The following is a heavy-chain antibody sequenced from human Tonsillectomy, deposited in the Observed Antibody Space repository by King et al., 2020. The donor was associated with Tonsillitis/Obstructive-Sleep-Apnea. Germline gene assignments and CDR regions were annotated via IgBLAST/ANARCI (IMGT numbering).Heavy chain of an antibody. CDR3: ARQRDDFWSGSYHYMDV. CDR2: IYPGDSDT. D-gene: IGHD3-3*01. V-gene: IGHV5-51*01. J-gene: IGHJ6*03. CDR1: GYSFTNYW. Sequence: VQLVESGAEVKKPGESLKISCTASGYSFTNYWIGWVRQMPGKGLEWMGIIYPGDSDTRYSPSFQGQVTISADKSVNTAYLQWSGLKASDTAMYYCARQRDDFWSGSYHYMDVWGKGTTVTVSS.